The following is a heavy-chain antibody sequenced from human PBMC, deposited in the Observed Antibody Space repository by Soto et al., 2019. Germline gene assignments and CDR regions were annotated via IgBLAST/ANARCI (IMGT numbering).Heavy chain of an antibody. D-gene: IGHD5-18*01. CDR1: GGSFSGYY. J-gene: IGHJ4*02. Sequence: QVQLQQWGAGLLKPSETRSLTCAVYGGSFSGYYWSWIRQPPGKGLEWIGEINHSGSTNYNPSLKSRVTISVDTSKNQFSLKLSSVTAADTAVYYCARGRGGYSYGPCQGWRDGYNYFDYWGQGTLVTVSS. CDR3: ARGRGGYSYGPCQGWRDGYNYFDY. V-gene: IGHV4-34*01. CDR2: INHSGST.